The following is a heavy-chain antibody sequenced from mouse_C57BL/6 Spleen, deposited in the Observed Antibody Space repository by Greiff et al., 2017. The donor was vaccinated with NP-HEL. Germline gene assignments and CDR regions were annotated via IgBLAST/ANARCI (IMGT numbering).Heavy chain of an antibody. CDR1: GYAFSSSW. V-gene: IGHV1-82*01. CDR3: ARLSSSHFAY. CDR2: IYPGDGDT. D-gene: IGHD1-1*01. J-gene: IGHJ3*01. Sequence: QVQLQQSGPELVKPGASVKISCKASGYAFSSSWMNWVKQRPGKGLEWIGRIYPGDGDTNYNGKFKGKATLTADKSSSTAYMQLSSLTSEDSAVYFCARLSSSHFAYWGQGTLVTVSA.